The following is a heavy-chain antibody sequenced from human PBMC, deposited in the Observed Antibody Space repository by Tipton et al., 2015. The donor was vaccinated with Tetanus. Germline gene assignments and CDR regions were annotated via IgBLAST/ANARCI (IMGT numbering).Heavy chain of an antibody. CDR2: IYTSGST. J-gene: IGHJ6*02. CDR1: GGSISSDY. CDR3: ARDGQPGYYYGVDV. V-gene: IGHV4-4*07. D-gene: IGHD1-14*01. Sequence: TLSLTCAVSGGSISSDYWSWIRQPAGKGLEWIGRIYTSGSTNYNPSLKSRVTMSVDTSKNQFSLKLSSVTAADTAIYYCARDGQPGYYYGVDVRGQGATVAVSS.